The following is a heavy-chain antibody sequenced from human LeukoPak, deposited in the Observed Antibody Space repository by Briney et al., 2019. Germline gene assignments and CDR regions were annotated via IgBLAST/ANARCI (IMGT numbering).Heavy chain of an antibody. CDR3: AKVKTDILIPAP. J-gene: IGHJ5*02. D-gene: IGHD3-9*01. V-gene: IGHV3-30*02. Sequence: PGGSLRLSCVASGFTFRLFGMHWVRQAPGKGLEWVSFIRFDGSNTYHADSVKGRFTISRDNSKNTLYLQMNSLTSADTAVYYCAKVKTDILIPAPGAQGTGVTVSS. CDR1: GFTFRLFG. CDR2: IRFDGSNT.